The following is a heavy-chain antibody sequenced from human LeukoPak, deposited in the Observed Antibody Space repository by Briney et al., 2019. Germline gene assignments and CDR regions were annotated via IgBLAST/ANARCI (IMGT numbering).Heavy chain of an antibody. V-gene: IGHV4-39*01. J-gene: IGHJ4*02. CDR3: ARHSEHQYRAALYYFDY. CDR2: IYYSGST. D-gene: IGHD2-2*01. Sequence: KPSETLSLTCTVSGGSISSSSYYWGWIRQPPGKGLEWIGSIYYSGSTYYNPSLKSRVTISVDTSKNQFSLKLSSVTAADTAVYYCARHSEHQYRAALYYFDYWGQGTLVTVSS. CDR1: GGSISSSSYY.